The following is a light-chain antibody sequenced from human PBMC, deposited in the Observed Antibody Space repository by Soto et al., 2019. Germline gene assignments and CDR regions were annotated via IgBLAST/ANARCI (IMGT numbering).Light chain of an antibody. J-gene: IGLJ2*01. CDR3: CSYTSSYTLV. CDR2: DVS. CDR1: SSDVGGYNY. V-gene: IGLV2-14*01. Sequence: QSALTQPASVSGSPGQSITISCTGTSSDVGGYNYVSWYQQHPGKAPKLMIYDVSNRPSGVSNRFSGSKSGNTASLTISGLQLEDEADYYCCSYTSSYTLVFGGGTNLTVL.